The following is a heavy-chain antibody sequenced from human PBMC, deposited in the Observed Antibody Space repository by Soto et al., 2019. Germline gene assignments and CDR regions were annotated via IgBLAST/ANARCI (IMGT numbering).Heavy chain of an antibody. CDR2: IRSKTYGGTT. D-gene: IGHD6-19*01. CDR3: TKALIAVAGAFDY. CDR1: GFTFGDYA. V-gene: IGHV3-49*03. J-gene: IGHJ4*02. Sequence: PGGSLRLSCTASGFTFGDYAMSWFRQAPGKGLEWISFIRSKTYGGTTEYAASVKGRFTISRDDSKSIAYLQMNSLKTEDTAVYYCTKALIAVAGAFDYWGQGILVTVSS.